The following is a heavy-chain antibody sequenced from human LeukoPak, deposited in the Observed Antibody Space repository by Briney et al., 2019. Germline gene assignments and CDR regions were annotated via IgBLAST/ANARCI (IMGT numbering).Heavy chain of an antibody. CDR2: IYYSGRT. CDR3: TTIEYSSSIVY. CDR1: GYSISSDYF. V-gene: IGHV4-38-2*02. D-gene: IGHD6-6*01. Sequence: SETLSLTCIVSGYSISSDYFWGLVRQPPGKGLEWIGSIYYSGRTYYNPSLKSRVTISVDTSKNQFSLRPSSVTAADTAVYYCTTIEYSSSIVYWGQGTLVTVSS. J-gene: IGHJ4*02.